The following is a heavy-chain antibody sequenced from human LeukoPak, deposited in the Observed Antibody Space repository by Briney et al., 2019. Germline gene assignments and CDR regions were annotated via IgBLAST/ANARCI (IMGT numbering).Heavy chain of an antibody. CDR2: ISAYNGNT. CDR1: GGTFSSYG. J-gene: IGHJ3*02. V-gene: IGHV1-18*01. D-gene: IGHD6-19*01. Sequence: ASVKVSCKASGGTFSSYGISWVRQAPGQGLEWMGWISAYNGNTNYAQKLQGRVTMTTDTSTSTAYMELRSLRSDDTAVYYCARGASSGWYENAFDIWGQGTMVTVSS. CDR3: ARGASSGWYENAFDI.